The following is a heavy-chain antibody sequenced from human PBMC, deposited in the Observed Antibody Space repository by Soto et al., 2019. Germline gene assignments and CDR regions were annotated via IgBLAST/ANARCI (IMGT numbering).Heavy chain of an antibody. D-gene: IGHD2-21*01. CDR1: GGSISSYY. CDR3: ARQPTTGDTDLWFDP. V-gene: IGHV4-59*04. Sequence: SETLSHTCTVSGGSISSYYWSWIRQPPGKGLEWIGYIYYSGSTYYNPSLASRVTVSVDTSKNEFSLKLRSVTAADTAVYYCARQPTTGDTDLWFDPWGQGTLVTVSS. J-gene: IGHJ5*02. CDR2: IYYSGST.